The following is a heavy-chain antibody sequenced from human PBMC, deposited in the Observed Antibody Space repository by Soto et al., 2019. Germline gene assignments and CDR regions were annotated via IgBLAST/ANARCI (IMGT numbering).Heavy chain of an antibody. J-gene: IGHJ6*02. Sequence: SSVKVSCKASGGTFSSYAISWVRQAPGQGLEWMGGIIPIFGTANYAQKFQGRVTITADESTSTAYMELSSLRSEDTAVYYCARDVAIGNLFGVVIDCYHGMDVWGQGTTVTVSS. CDR1: GGTFSSYA. CDR3: ARDVAIGNLFGVVIDCYHGMDV. V-gene: IGHV1-69*13. CDR2: IIPIFGTA. D-gene: IGHD3-3*01.